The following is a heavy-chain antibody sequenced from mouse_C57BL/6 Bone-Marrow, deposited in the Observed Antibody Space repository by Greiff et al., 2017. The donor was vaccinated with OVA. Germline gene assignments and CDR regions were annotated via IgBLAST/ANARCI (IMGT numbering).Heavy chain of an antibody. Sequence: EVQLQESGPELVKPGASVKMSCKASGYTFTDYNMHWVKQSHGKSLEWIGYINPNNGGTSYNQKFKGKATLTVNKSSSTAYMELRSLTSEDSAVYYCATGSVPRFAYWGQGTLVTVSA. CDR2: INPNNGGT. V-gene: IGHV1-22*01. CDR3: ATGSVPRFAY. CDR1: GYTFTDYN. D-gene: IGHD3-1*01. J-gene: IGHJ3*01.